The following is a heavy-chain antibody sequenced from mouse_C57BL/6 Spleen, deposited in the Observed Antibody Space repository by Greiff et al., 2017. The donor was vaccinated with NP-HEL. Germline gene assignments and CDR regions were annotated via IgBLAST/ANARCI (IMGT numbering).Heavy chain of an antibody. J-gene: IGHJ3*01. CDR2: IDPSDSYT. CDR1: GYTFTSYW. V-gene: IGHV1-69*01. D-gene: IGHD2-1*01. CDR3: ARRGDGNYEAWFAY. Sequence: VQLQQPGAELVMPGASVKLSCKASGYTFTSYWMHWVKQRPGQGLEWIGEIDPSDSYTNYNQKFKGKSTLTVDKSSSTAYMQLSSLTSEDSAVYYCARRGDGNYEAWFAYWGQGTLVTVSA.